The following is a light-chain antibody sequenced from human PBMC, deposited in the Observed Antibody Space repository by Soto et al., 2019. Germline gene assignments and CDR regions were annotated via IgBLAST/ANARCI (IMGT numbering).Light chain of an antibody. CDR3: MQALQSLT. Sequence: EIVMTQSPLTLPVTPGEPASISCRSSQSLLYNNTYNYLDWYVQKPGXXPXLLIYFGSNRAPGVPDRFSGSGSGTDFTLKINRVEAEDVGTYYCMQALQSLTFGQGTRLEIK. V-gene: IGKV2-28*01. CDR2: FGS. CDR1: QSLLYNNTYNY. J-gene: IGKJ5*01.